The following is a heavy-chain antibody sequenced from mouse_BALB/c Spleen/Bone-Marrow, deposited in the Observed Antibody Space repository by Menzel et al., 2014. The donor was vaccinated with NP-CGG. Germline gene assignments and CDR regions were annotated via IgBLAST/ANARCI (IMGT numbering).Heavy chain of an antibody. Sequence: VQLQQSGPELVRPGVSVKISCKGSGYTFTDYAMHWVKQSHAKSLEWIGVISTYSGNTNYNQKFKGRATMTADKSSSTDYMELARLTSEDSAIDYCARGEGSDGWYFDVWGAGTTVTVSS. CDR3: ARGEGSDGWYFDV. J-gene: IGHJ1*01. D-gene: IGHD1-1*01. V-gene: IGHV1-67*01. CDR2: ISTYSGNT. CDR1: GYTFTDYA.